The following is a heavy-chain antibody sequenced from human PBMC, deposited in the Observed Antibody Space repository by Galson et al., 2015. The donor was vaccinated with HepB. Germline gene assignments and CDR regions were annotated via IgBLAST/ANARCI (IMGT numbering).Heavy chain of an antibody. CDR2: ISSSRAI. CDR3: AKNLSSWGMDV. Sequence: SLRLSCAASGFTFTDYGMNWVRQAPGKGLEWVSYISSSRAIYYADSVKGRFTISRDNSKNTLYLQMNSVRVDDTAIYYCAKNLSSWGMDVWGQGTTVTVSS. D-gene: IGHD6-13*01. V-gene: IGHV3-69-1*01. CDR1: GFTFTDYG. J-gene: IGHJ6*02.